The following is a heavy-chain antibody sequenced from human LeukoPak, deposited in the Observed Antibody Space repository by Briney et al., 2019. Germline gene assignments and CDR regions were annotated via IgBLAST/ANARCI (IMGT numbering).Heavy chain of an antibody. CDR2: IKQDGSET. Sequence: PGGSLRLSCAASEFTFSAYWVTWVRQAPGKGVEWVANIKQDGSETYYLDSVKGRFIISRDNAKDSLYLQMNSLRAEDTAVYYCARDQGTTVTSYSFDIWGQGTMVTVSS. V-gene: IGHV3-7*01. CDR1: EFTFSAYW. CDR3: ARDQGTTVTSYSFDI. J-gene: IGHJ3*02. D-gene: IGHD4-17*01.